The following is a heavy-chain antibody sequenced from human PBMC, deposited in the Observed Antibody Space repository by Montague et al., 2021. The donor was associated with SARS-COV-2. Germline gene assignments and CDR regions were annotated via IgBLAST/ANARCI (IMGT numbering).Heavy chain of an antibody. V-gene: IGHV4-34*01. CDR3: ARGSTVTHY. D-gene: IGHD4-17*01. CDR2: INHSGST. CDR1: GGSFSGYY. Sequence: SETLSLTCAVCGGSFSGYYWRRIRQPPGKGLEWIGEINHSGSTNYNPSLKSRVTISVDTSKNQFSLKLSSVTAADTAVYYCARGSTVTHYWGQGTLVTVSS. J-gene: IGHJ4*02.